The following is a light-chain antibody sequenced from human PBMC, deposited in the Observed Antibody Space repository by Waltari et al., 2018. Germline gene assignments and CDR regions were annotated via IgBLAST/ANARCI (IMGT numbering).Light chain of an antibody. V-gene: IGLV1-47*01. CDR3: AAWDDSLSVSYV. J-gene: IGLJ1*01. CDR1: NSNIGRNS. Sequence: QSVLTQPPSASGTPGQRVTISCSGPNSNIGRNSVFCYQQLPGSAPKLLIYGSNQRPSGVPDRFSASKSGTSASLAISGLRSEDAADYYCAAWDDSLSVSYVFGSGTKVTV. CDR2: GSN.